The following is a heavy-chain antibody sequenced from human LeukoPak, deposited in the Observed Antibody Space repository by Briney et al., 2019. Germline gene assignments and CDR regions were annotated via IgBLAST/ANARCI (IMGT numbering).Heavy chain of an antibody. Sequence: GGSLRLSCAASGFTFSRDCMHWVRQVPGKGLVWVSCIDSDDGSTSYADSVRGRFTISRDNAKNSLYLQMNSLRAEDTAVYYCARDRIAAAGIPGPIDYWGQGTLVTVSS. CDR3: ARDRIAAAGIPGPIDY. CDR1: GFTFSRDC. CDR2: IDSDDGST. J-gene: IGHJ4*02. V-gene: IGHV3-74*01. D-gene: IGHD6-13*01.